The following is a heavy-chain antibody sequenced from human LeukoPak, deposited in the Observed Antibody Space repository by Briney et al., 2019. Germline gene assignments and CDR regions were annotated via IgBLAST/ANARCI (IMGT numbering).Heavy chain of an antibody. Sequence: NPGGSLRLSCAASGFTFSSYEMNWVRQAPGKGLEWVSSISSSSSYIYYADSVKGRFTISRDNAKNSVYLQMNSLRAEDTAVYYCARDQIAVAGTGYWGQGTLVTVSS. CDR3: ARDQIAVAGTGY. V-gene: IGHV3-21*01. D-gene: IGHD6-19*01. J-gene: IGHJ4*02. CDR2: ISSSSSYI. CDR1: GFTFSSYE.